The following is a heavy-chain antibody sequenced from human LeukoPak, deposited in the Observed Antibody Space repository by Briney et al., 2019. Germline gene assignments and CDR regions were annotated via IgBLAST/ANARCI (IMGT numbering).Heavy chain of an antibody. V-gene: IGHV4-59*01. D-gene: IGHD3-10*01. J-gene: IGHJ6*02. CDR3: ARDARGSSYMGV. CDR2: IYYSGST. Sequence: SETLSLTCTVSGGSISFYYWSWIRQPPGKGLEWIGFIYYSGSTNHNPSLKSRVTISVDTSKNQFSLKLSSVTAADTAMYYCARDARGSSYMGVWGQGTTVTVSS. CDR1: GGSISFYY.